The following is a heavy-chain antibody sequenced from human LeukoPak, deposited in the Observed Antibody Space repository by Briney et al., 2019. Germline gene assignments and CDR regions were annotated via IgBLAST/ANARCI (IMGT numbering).Heavy chain of an antibody. Sequence: PSETLSLTCTVSGGSISSSSYYWGWICQPPGKGLEWIGTIYYSGSTYYNPSLKSRLTISVDTSKNQFSLKLSSVTAADTAVYYCAGQYYDILTEEYWGQGTLVTVSS. D-gene: IGHD3-9*01. J-gene: IGHJ4*02. V-gene: IGHV4-39*01. CDR1: GGSISSSSYY. CDR3: AGQYYDILTEEY. CDR2: IYYSGST.